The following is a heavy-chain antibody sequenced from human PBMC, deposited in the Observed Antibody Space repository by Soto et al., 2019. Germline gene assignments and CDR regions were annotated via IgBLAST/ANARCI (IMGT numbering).Heavy chain of an antibody. CDR2: IYDSGNT. D-gene: IGHD3-22*01. CDR1: GGSISSGGYS. V-gene: IGHV4-30-2*01. CDR3: ARLDGDYDGNGYYRRGMDV. Sequence: SETLSLTCAVSGGSISSGGYSLSWIRQPPGKGLEWIGNIYDSGNTYYNPSLKSRVSISLDRSKNQFSLKLSSVTAADTAVYFCARLDGDYDGNGYYRRGMDVWGRGTTVTVSS. J-gene: IGHJ6*02.